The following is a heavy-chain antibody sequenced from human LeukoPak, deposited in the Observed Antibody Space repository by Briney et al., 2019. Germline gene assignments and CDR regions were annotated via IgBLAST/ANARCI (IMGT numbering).Heavy chain of an antibody. Sequence: GSLRLSCTTSGFTFGDYAMSWVRQAPGKGLEWVGFIRSKAYGGTTEYAASVKGRFTISRDDSKSIAYLQMNSLKTEDTAVYYCTRDGPYFDSSGYHYMNYWGQGTLVTVSS. V-gene: IGHV3-49*04. CDR1: GFTFGDYA. CDR3: TRDGPYFDSSGYHYMNY. J-gene: IGHJ4*02. CDR2: IRSKAYGGTT. D-gene: IGHD3-22*01.